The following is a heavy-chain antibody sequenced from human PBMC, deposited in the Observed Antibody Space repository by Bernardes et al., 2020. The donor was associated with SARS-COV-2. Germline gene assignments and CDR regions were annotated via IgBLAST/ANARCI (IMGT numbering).Heavy chain of an antibody. V-gene: IGHV4-59*13. CDR3: AREQRQNAPYYGMDV. CDR1: GGSISSYY. J-gene: IGHJ6*02. D-gene: IGHD6-25*01. CDR2: IHYSGST. Sequence: SETLSLTCTVSGGSISSYYWSWIRQPPGKGLEWIGYIHYSGSTNYNPSLKSRVIISVDTSNNQFSLKLRSVTAADTAVYYCAREQRQNAPYYGMDVWGQGTTVTVSS.